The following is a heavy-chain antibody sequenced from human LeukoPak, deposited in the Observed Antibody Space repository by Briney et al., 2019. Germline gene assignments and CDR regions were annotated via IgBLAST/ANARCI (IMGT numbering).Heavy chain of an antibody. J-gene: IGHJ4*02. CDR2: MNPNSGNT. D-gene: IGHD5-24*01. V-gene: IGHV1-8*01. Sequence: ASVKVSCKASGYTFTSYDINWVRQATGQGLEWMGWMNPNSGNTGYAQKFQGRVTMTRDTSISTAYMELSRLRSDDTAVYYCARSARDGYNYQSYFDYWGQGTLVTVSS. CDR1: GYTFTSYD. CDR3: ARSARDGYNYQSYFDY.